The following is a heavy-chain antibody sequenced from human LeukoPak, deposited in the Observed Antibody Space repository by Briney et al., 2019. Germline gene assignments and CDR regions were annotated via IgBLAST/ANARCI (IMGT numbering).Heavy chain of an antibody. CDR2: MNSDGSTI. CDR3: ARAMDY. Sequence: GGSLRLSCAASGFIFSNSWVHWIRQAPGRGLVWVSRMNSDGSTINYGDSVKGRFTTSRDNGKSTLYLQMNSLRAEDTAVYYCARAMDYWGQGTLVTVSS. J-gene: IGHJ4*02. CDR1: GFIFSNSW. V-gene: IGHV3-74*01.